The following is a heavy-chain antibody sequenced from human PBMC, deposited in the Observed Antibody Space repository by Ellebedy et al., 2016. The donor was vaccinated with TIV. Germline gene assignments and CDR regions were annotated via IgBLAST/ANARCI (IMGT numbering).Heavy chain of an antibody. CDR1: GYTLTQLS. D-gene: IGHD6-19*01. Sequence: ASVKVSCXVSGYTLTQLSMYWVRQAPGKGLEWVVCSDPEDGETISAQKFQGRVSVTDDRSTNTAYLDLSSLRSDDTAVYYCATGHGSGWYFHFAYWGQGTLVTVS. CDR2: SDPEDGET. J-gene: IGHJ4*02. V-gene: IGHV1-24*01. CDR3: ATGHGSGWYFHFAY.